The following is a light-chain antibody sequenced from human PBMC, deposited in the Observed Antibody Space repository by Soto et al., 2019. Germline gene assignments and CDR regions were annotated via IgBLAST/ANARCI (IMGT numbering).Light chain of an antibody. CDR1: QSVNKH. CDR3: QQYRTWPRT. V-gene: IGKV3-15*01. CDR2: GAS. Sequence: EIVLTQSPATLSVSPGERATLSCRASQSVNKHLAWYQHRPGQAPRLLIYGASNRATDMPGKFSGRGSGTEFTLTISSLQSEDYGVYYCQQYRTWPRTFGQGTKVDIK. J-gene: IGKJ1*01.